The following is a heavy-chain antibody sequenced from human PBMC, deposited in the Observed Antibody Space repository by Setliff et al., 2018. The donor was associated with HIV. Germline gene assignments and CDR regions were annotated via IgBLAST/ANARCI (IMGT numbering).Heavy chain of an antibody. CDR2: IKKDGSQK. V-gene: IGHV3-7*01. Sequence: PGGSLRLSCAASGFTVSYYGMTWVRQAPGKGLEWVANIKKDGSQKYYVDSVKGRFTISRDNAKDSLYLQMNSLRPEDAAVYYCARVRLYNTALDYWGQGTLVTVSS. J-gene: IGHJ4*02. D-gene: IGHD3-3*01. CDR3: ARVRLYNTALDY. CDR1: GFTVSYYG.